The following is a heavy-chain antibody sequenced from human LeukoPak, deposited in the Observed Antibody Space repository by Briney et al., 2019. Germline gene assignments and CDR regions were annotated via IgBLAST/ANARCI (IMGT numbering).Heavy chain of an antibody. CDR2: IIPIFGTA. Sequence: SVKVSCKASGGTFSSYAISWVRQAPGQGLEWMGGIIPIFGTANYAQKFQGRVTMTRNTSISTAYMELSSLRSEDTAVYYCATGYRYGSGSYFFDYWGQGTLVTVSS. J-gene: IGHJ4*02. CDR3: ATGYRYGSGSYFFDY. D-gene: IGHD3-10*01. V-gene: IGHV1-69*05. CDR1: GGTFSSYA.